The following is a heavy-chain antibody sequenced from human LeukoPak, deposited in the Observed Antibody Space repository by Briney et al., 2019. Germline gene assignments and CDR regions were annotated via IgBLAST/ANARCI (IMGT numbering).Heavy chain of an antibody. CDR2: IYYSGST. D-gene: IGHD5-24*01. CDR3: AREQRGGAFDI. J-gene: IGHJ3*02. CDR1: GGSISSYY. V-gene: IGHV4-59*01. Sequence: PSETLSLTCTVSGGSISSYYWSWIRQPPGKGLEWIGYIYYSGSTNYNPSLKSRVTISVDTTKNQFSLKLSSVTAADTAVYYCAREQRGGAFDIWGQGTMVIVSS.